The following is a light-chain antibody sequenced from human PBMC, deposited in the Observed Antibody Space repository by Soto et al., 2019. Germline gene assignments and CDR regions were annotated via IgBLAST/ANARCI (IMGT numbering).Light chain of an antibody. CDR2: GAS. J-gene: IGKJ2*01. V-gene: IGKV3-20*01. Sequence: EIVLTQSPGTLSLSPGETATLSCRASQSLNSDYLAWYQQIPGQAPGVLIYGASTRAAGIPDRFSGSGSGTDFTLTITRLEPEDFAVYYCQQFGNSRYTFGQGTKLEIK. CDR1: QSLNSDY. CDR3: QQFGNSRYT.